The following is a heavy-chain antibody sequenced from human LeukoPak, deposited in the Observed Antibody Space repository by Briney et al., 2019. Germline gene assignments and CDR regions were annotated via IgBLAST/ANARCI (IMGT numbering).Heavy chain of an antibody. CDR1: GYTFTNYD. Sequence: EASVKVSCKASGYTFTNYDINWVRQAPGQGLEWMGWMHPNSGNTGYAQKFQDRVTMTTNTSTRTAYMELSSLRSEDTAVYYCARAYYDSSGVDLWGRGTLVTVSS. D-gene: IGHD3-22*01. V-gene: IGHV1-8*01. CDR2: MHPNSGNT. CDR3: ARAYYDSSGVDL. J-gene: IGHJ2*01.